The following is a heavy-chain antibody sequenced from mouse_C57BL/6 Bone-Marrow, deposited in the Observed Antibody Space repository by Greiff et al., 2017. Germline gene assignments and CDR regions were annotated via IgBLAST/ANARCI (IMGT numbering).Heavy chain of an antibody. Sequence: EVQLQESGPELVKPGASVKMSCKASGYTFTDYNMHWVKQSHGKSLAWIGYINPNNGGTSYNQKFKGKATLTVDQSSSTAYMQLNSLTSEDSAVYYCARYDGYYDYAMDYWGQGTSVTVSS. CDR3: ARYDGYYDYAMDY. J-gene: IGHJ4*01. V-gene: IGHV1-22*01. CDR2: INPNNGGT. D-gene: IGHD2-3*01. CDR1: GYTFTDYN.